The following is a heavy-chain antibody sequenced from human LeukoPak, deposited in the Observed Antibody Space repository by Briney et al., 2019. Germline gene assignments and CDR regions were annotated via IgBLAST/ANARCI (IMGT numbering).Heavy chain of an antibody. D-gene: IGHD3-9*01. V-gene: IGHV3-30*02. CDR3: AKDHYDILTGYYWDVYYYYYYMDV. CDR2: IRYDGSNK. CDR1: GFTFSSYG. J-gene: IGHJ6*03. Sequence: PGGSLRLSCAASGFTFSSYGMHWVRQAPGKGLEWVAFIRYDGSNKYYADSVKGRFTISRDNSKNTLYLQMNSLRAEDTAVYYCAKDHYDILTGYYWDVYYYYYYMDVWGKGTTVTISS.